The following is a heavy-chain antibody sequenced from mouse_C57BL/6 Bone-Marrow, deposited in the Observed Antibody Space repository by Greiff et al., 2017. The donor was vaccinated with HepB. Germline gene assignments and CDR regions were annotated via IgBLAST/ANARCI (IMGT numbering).Heavy chain of an antibody. CDR1: GYTFTSYW. CDR3: ARRGPIYYDYDGYFDY. V-gene: IGHV1-69*01. CDR2: IDPSDSYT. J-gene: IGHJ2*01. Sequence: QVQLQQPGAELVMPGASVKLSCKASGYTFTSYWMHWVKQRPGQGLEWNGEIDPSDSYTNYNQKFKGKSTLTVDKSSSTAYMQLSSLTSEDSAVYYCARRGPIYYDYDGYFDYWGQGTTLTVSS. D-gene: IGHD2-4*01.